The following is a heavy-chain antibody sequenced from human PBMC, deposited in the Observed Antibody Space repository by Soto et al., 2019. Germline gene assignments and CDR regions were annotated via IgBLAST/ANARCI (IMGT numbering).Heavy chain of an antibody. Sequence: QVNLVESGGGAVQRGRSLRVSCAASGFIFSSYGMNWVRQAPGKGLEWVAFINYDGSTKFYGDAVKGRFTISRDNSTNAVDQKINSLRGEDTGVYYWARCKQKGMHCGLDVWGHGAPVTVSS. CDR1: GFIFSSYG. J-gene: IGHJ6*02. V-gene: IGHV3-33*01. D-gene: IGHD2-21*01. CDR2: INYDGSTK. CDR3: ARCKQKGMHCGLDV.